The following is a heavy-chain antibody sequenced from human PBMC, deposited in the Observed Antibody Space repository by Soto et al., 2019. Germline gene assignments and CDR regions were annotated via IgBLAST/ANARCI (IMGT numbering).Heavy chain of an antibody. J-gene: IGHJ6*02. V-gene: IGHV1-69*13. Sequence: GASMKVSCKASGGTFSSYAISWVRQAPVQGLEWMGGIIPIFGTANYAQKFQGRVTITADESTSTAYMELSSLRSEDTAVYYCANRSGIVVVSAAIDHYYYYGMDVWGQGTTVTVSS. CDR3: ANRSGIVVVSAAIDHYYYYGMDV. CDR2: IIPIFGTA. CDR1: GGTFSSYA. D-gene: IGHD2-2*01.